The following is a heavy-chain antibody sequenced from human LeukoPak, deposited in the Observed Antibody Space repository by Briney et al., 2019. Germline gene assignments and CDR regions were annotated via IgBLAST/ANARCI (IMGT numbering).Heavy chain of an antibody. D-gene: IGHD2-15*01. V-gene: IGHV4-59*01. CDR1: GGSIISYY. CDR2: IYYSGST. J-gene: IGHJ1*01. Sequence: SETLSLTCTVSGGSIISYYWSWIRQPPGKGLEWIGYIYYSGSTNYNPSLKSRVTISVDTSKNQFSLKLSSVTAADTAVYYCARDRAPYCSGGSCLWHWGQGTLVTVSS. CDR3: ARDRAPYCSGGSCLWH.